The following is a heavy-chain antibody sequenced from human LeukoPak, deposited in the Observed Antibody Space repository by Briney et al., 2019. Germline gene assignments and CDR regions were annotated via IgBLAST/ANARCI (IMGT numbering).Heavy chain of an antibody. Sequence: GGSLRLSCAASGFTFSSYYMSWVRQAPGKGLEWVANIKQDGSEKYYVDSVKGRFTISRDNAKNSLYLQMNSLRAEDTAVYYCARDKDFWSGYYTPDFDYWGQGTLVTVSS. CDR1: GFTFSSYY. CDR2: IKQDGSEK. V-gene: IGHV3-7*01. J-gene: IGHJ4*02. CDR3: ARDKDFWSGYYTPDFDY. D-gene: IGHD3-3*01.